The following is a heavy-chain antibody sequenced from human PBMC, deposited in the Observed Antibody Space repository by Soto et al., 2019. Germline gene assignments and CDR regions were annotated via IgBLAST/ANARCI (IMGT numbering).Heavy chain of an antibody. CDR1: GFSLTVYS. CDR2: MQPDGDTK. CDR3: ARGLQGFDY. J-gene: IGHJ4*02. V-gene: IGHV3-30*09. Sequence: QVQLVESGGGVVQPGRSLRLSCRISGFSLTVYSMNWVRQAPGKGLEWVAGMQPDGDTKNSADSVQGRFVISGDNSKNTLYLEMDSLTPEDTAIYYCARGLQGFDYWGQGTLVTVSS.